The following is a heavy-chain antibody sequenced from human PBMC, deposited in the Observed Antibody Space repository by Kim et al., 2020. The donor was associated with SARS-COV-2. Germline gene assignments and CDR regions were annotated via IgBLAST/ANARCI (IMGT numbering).Heavy chain of an antibody. D-gene: IGHD5-18*01. Sequence: AGPVKGRLPSSRDNSKNTRYLQMNSLRAEDTAVYYCAKDTGYSYANWFDPWGQGTLVTVSS. V-gene: IGHV3-23*01. CDR3: AKDTGYSYANWFDP. J-gene: IGHJ5*02.